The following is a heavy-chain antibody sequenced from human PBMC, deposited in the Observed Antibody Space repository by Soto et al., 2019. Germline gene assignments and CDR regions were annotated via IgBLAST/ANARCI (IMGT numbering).Heavy chain of an antibody. CDR2: IIPIFGTA. Sequence: SVKVSCKASGGTFSSYATSWVRQAPGQGLEWMGGIIPIFGTANYAQKFQGRVTFTADESTSTAYMELSSLRSEDTAVYYCARREEVTDYYDSSGYFPFDYWGQGTLVTVSS. V-gene: IGHV1-69*13. J-gene: IGHJ4*02. CDR3: ARREEVTDYYDSSGYFPFDY. CDR1: GGTFSSYA. D-gene: IGHD3-22*01.